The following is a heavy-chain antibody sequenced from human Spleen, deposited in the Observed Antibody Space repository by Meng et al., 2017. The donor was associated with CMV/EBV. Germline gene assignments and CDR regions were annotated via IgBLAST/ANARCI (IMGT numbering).Heavy chain of an antibody. CDR1: NAW. CDR2: IKSKKDGETT. J-gene: IGHJ4*02. Sequence: NAWMNWVRQAPGKGLEWVGRIKSKKDGETTDYAAPVRGRFTISRDDSQNTLYLQLNSLKTEDTAVYFCTTENLSLGELSLTPYFDYWGQGTLVTVSS. CDR3: TTENLSLGELSLTPYFDY. V-gene: IGHV3-15*07. D-gene: IGHD3-16*02.